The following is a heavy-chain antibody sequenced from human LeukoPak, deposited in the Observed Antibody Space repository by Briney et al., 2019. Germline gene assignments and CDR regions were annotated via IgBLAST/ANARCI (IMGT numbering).Heavy chain of an antibody. CDR1: GLPLRNYV. CDR2: ISESGGST. CDR3: AKDPLWFGELRDGHFDY. Sequence: GGSLRLSCAASGLPLRNYVMTWVRQAPGKGLEWVSGISESGGSTYYADSVKGRFTISRDNSKNTLYLQMNSLRAEDTAVYYCAKDPLWFGELRDGHFDYWGQGTLVTVSS. D-gene: IGHD3-10*01. V-gene: IGHV3-23*01. J-gene: IGHJ4*02.